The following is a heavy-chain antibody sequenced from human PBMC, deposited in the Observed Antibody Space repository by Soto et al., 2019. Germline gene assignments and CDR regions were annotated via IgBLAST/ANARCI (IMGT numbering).Heavy chain of an antibody. D-gene: IGHD3-22*01. Sequence: ASVKVSCKASGYTFTSYGISWVRQAPGQGLEWMGWISAYNGNTNYAQKLQGRVTMTTDTSTSTAYVELRSLRSDDTAVYYCARFYRGYSYYYYYGMDVWGQGTTVTVSS. CDR2: ISAYNGNT. CDR1: GYTFTSYG. J-gene: IGHJ6*02. V-gene: IGHV1-18*04. CDR3: ARFYRGYSYYYYYGMDV.